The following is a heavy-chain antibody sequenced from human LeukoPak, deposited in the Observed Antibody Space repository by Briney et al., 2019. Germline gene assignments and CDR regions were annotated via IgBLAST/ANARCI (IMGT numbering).Heavy chain of an antibody. J-gene: IGHJ4*02. Sequence: AGGSLRLSCAASGFTFSSYAMHWVRQAPGKGLEYVSGISSNGGNTYYANSVKGRFTISRDNSNNTLYLQMGSLRPEDMAVYYCARVVGATYFDYWGQGTRVTVSS. CDR2: ISSNGGNT. D-gene: IGHD1-26*01. CDR3: ARVVGATYFDY. CDR1: GFTFSSYA. V-gene: IGHV3-64*01.